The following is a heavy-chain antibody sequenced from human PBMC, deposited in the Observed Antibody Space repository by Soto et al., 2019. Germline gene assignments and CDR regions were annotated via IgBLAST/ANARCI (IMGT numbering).Heavy chain of an antibody. D-gene: IGHD5-12*01. Sequence: PGESLKISCKGSGYSFTSYWIGWVRQMPGKGLEWMGIIYPGDSDTRYSPSFQGQVTISADKSISTAYLQMNSLRAEDTAVYYCAKQYSGSRGPGDYYHGMDVWGQGTTVTVSS. CDR1: GYSFTSYW. CDR2: IYPGDSDT. CDR3: AKQYSGSRGPGDYYHGMDV. J-gene: IGHJ6*02. V-gene: IGHV5-51*01.